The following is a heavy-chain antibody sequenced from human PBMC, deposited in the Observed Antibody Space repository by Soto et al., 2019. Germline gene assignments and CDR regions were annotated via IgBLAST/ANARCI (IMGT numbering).Heavy chain of an antibody. Sequence: GASVKVSCKASGYTFTDYYMHWVRQAPGQGLEWMGWINPNSGGTNYAQKFQGRVTMTRDTSISIAYMEMSRLRSDDTAVYYCARDWYYFDSSGYSKPIYYYYYGMDVWGQGTTVTVSS. J-gene: IGHJ6*02. D-gene: IGHD3-22*01. CDR1: GYTFTDYY. CDR3: ARDWYYFDSSGYSKPIYYYYYGMDV. V-gene: IGHV1-2*02. CDR2: INPNSGGT.